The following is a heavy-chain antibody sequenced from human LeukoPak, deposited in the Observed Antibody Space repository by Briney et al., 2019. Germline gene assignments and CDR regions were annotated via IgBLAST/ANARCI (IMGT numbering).Heavy chain of an antibody. J-gene: IGHJ4*02. CDR1: GFSFRDYY. CDR2: ISSSGDTI. Sequence: GGSLRLSCAASGFSFRDYYMSWIRQAPGRGLEWVSYISSSGDTIFFADSVKGRFTISRDNTKNSLYLQMNSLRAEDTAVYYCGRELDGSVDYWGQGTLVTVSS. V-gene: IGHV3-11*04. D-gene: IGHD3-10*01. CDR3: GRELDGSVDY.